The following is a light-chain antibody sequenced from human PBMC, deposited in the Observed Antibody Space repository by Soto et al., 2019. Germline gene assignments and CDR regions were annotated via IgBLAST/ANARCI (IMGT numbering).Light chain of an antibody. V-gene: IGKV2-30*01. J-gene: IGKJ1*01. CDR3: TQHTHWPQT. Sequence: DVVMTQSPLSLPVTLGQPASISCRSSHSLVYSDGNTYLTWFQQRPGQSPRRLNSNVAKRDSGVPDRFSGSGSGTDFTLKISRVEAEDVGVYYCTQHTHWPQTFGHGTKVEIK. CDR2: NVA. CDR1: HSLVYSDGNTY.